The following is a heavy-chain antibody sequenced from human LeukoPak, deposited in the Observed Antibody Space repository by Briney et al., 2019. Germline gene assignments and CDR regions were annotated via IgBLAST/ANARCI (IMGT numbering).Heavy chain of an antibody. D-gene: IGHD3-9*01. CDR1: GDSISSGSYY. CDR3: ARGFGILTGRNDAFDI. Sequence: KPSETLSLTCTVSGDSISSGSYYWSWIRQPAGKGLEWIRRIYGRGGSNYNPSLKSPVTISIDKSKNQFSLKMNSVTAPDTAVYYCARGFGILTGRNDAFDIWGQGTMVTVSS. CDR2: IYGRGGS. J-gene: IGHJ3*02. V-gene: IGHV4-61*02.